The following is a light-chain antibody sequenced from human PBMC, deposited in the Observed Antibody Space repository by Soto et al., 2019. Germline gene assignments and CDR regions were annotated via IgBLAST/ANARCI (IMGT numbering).Light chain of an antibody. CDR2: EVS. V-gene: IGLV2-14*01. J-gene: IGLJ1*01. Sequence: QSVLTQPASVSGSPGQSITISCTGTSGDVGVYNYVSWYQQHPGKAPKLMIYEVSNWPSGVSSRFSGSKSGNTASLTISGLQAEDEADYYCSSYTSSSTYVFGNGTKVTVL. CDR1: SGDVGVYNY. CDR3: SSYTSSSTYV.